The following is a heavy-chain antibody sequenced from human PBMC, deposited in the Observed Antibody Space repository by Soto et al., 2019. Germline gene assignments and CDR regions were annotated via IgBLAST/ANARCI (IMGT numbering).Heavy chain of an antibody. Sequence: TLSLTCTVSGGSISSGGYYWSWIRQHPGKGLEWIGYIYYSGSTYYNPSLKSRVTISVDTSKNQFSLKLSSVTAADTAVYYCARVGYSYGYFDYWGQGTLVTVSS. CDR1: GGSISSGGYY. D-gene: IGHD5-18*01. CDR3: ARVGYSYGYFDY. J-gene: IGHJ4*02. CDR2: IYYSGST. V-gene: IGHV4-31*03.